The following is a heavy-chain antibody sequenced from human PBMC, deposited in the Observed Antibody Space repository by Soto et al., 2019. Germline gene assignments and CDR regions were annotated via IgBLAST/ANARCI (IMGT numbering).Heavy chain of an antibody. Sequence: QEQLVESGGGVVQLGRSLRLSCEASRFTFSSYGMHWVRQAPGKGLEWVAVISYDGDYKNYADSVKGRFTISRDNSKNTLYLHMNSLRGEDTAVYYCAKGTTVTPWRYLDLWGRGTLVSVSS. J-gene: IGHJ2*01. CDR1: RFTFSSYG. V-gene: IGHV3-30*18. D-gene: IGHD4-17*01. CDR2: ISYDGDYK. CDR3: AKGTTVTPWRYLDL.